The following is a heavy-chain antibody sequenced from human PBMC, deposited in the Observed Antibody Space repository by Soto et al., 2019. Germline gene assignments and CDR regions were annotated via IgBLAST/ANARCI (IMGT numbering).Heavy chain of an antibody. CDR2: ISYDGSNK. CDR3: ARDQGYDILTAYY. Sequence: QVQLVESGGGVVQPGRSLRLSCAASGFTFSSYAMHWVRQAPGKGLEWVAVISYDGSNKYYADSVKGRFTISRDNSKNTLYLQMNSLRAEDKAVYYCARDQGYDILTAYYWGQGTLVTVSS. V-gene: IGHV3-30-3*01. CDR1: GFTFSSYA. D-gene: IGHD3-9*01. J-gene: IGHJ4*02.